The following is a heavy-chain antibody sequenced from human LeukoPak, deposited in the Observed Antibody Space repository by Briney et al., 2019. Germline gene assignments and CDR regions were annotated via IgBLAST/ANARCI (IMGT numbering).Heavy chain of an antibody. J-gene: IGHJ4*02. Sequence: ASVKVSCKASGYIFTTYDIHWVRQAAGQGLEWMGWMNPKSGNTGYAQNFRGRVTMTRNTSITTSYMELSSLRSEDTAVYFCARASRTYFGDYLYYFDSWGQGTQVTVSS. CDR3: ARASRTYFGDYLYYFDS. D-gene: IGHD4-17*01. CDR2: MNPKSGNT. CDR1: GYIFTTYD. V-gene: IGHV1-8*01.